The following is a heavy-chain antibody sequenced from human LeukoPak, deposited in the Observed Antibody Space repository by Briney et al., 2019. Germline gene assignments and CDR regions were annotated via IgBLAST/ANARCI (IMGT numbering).Heavy chain of an antibody. CDR2: MSGSDTGS. Sequence: GGSLRLSCAASGFTFSNYWMGWVRQAPGKGLEWVSAMSGSDTGSWYADSVKGRFTISRDTSKTTLYLQMNSLRAEDTAIYYCAKDARSFGGTYFDYWGQGIQVTVSS. J-gene: IGHJ4*02. D-gene: IGHD4-23*01. CDR1: GFTFSNYW. CDR3: AKDARSFGGTYFDY. V-gene: IGHV3-23*01.